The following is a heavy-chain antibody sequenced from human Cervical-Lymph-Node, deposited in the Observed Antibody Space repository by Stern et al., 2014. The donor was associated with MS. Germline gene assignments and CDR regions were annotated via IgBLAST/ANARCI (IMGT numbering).Heavy chain of an antibody. Sequence: QVQLMQSGPGLVKPSETLSLTCTVSGGSISSDYWSWVRHAPGQTLEWIGYVHYTGNINSNPSLDSRVTISVDKSKNQFSLKPRSVTAADTAFYYCARVENCGGCCYPPRSFDYWGQGTLVTVSS. V-gene: IGHV4-59*01. CDR2: VHYTGNI. D-gene: IGHD2-15*01. CDR3: ARVENCGGCCYPPRSFDY. CDR1: GGSISSDY. J-gene: IGHJ4*02.